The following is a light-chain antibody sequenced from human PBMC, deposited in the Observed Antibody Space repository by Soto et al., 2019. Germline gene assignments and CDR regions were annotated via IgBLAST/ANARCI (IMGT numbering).Light chain of an antibody. CDR1: SNDVGGYNF. V-gene: IGLV2-14*01. Sequence: QSVLTQPASVSGSPGQSITISCTGTSNDVGGYNFVSWYQQHPGKAPKLMMYEVSNRPSGVSNRFSGSKSGNTASLTISGLQAEDADYYYCSSYTSLTTWVFGGGTKLTVL. J-gene: IGLJ3*02. CDR3: SSYTSLTTWV. CDR2: EVS.